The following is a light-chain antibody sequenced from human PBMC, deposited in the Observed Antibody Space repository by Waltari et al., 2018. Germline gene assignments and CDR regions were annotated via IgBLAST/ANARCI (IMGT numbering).Light chain of an antibody. Sequence: EIVMTQSPATLSLSPGERATLSCRASQSISANLAWYQQKPGQAPRLLIYDASNKATGIPARFSGSGSGTEFTLTISSLQSEDFAVYYCQHYNSWPPVYTFGEGTKVEIK. CDR2: DAS. J-gene: IGKJ2*01. V-gene: IGKV3D-15*01. CDR1: QSISAN. CDR3: QHYNSWPPVYT.